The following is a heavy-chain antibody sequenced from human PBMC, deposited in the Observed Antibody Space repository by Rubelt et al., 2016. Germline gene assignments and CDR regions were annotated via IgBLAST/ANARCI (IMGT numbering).Heavy chain of an antibody. D-gene: IGHD3-22*01. J-gene: IGHJ3*02. CDR2: IYYSGST. Sequence: GLEWIGSIYYSGSTYYNPSLKSRVTISVDTSKNQFSLKLSSVTAADTAVYYCARGPNYYYDSSEVDIWGQGTMVTVSS. CDR3: ARGPNYYYDSSEVDI. V-gene: IGHV4-39*07.